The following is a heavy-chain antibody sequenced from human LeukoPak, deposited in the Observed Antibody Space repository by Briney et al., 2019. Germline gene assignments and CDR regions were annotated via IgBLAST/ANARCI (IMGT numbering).Heavy chain of an antibody. CDR3: ARGYSSSWYDHYYYYYMDV. J-gene: IGHJ6*03. Sequence: SETLSLTCTVSGGSISSYYWSWIRQPAGKGLEWIGRIYTSGSTNYNPSLKSRVTMSVDTSKNQFSLKLSSVTAADTAVYYCARGYSSSWYDHYYYYYMDVWGRGTTVTVSS. CDR1: GGSISSYY. CDR2: IYTSGST. V-gene: IGHV4-4*07. D-gene: IGHD6-13*01.